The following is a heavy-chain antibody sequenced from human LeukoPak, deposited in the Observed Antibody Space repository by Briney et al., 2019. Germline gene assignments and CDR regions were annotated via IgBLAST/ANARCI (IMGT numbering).Heavy chain of an antibody. CDR3: VRDGGVSGYDLLDY. CDR1: GFTFSNYW. J-gene: IGHJ4*02. Sequence: GGSLRLSCAASGFTFSNYWMTWVRQAPGKGLEGVAHINQEGSKKYYMDSVKARFTISRDNAKNSLSLQMNSLRAEDTAVYYCVRDGGVSGYDLLDYWGQGTLVTVSS. V-gene: IGHV3-7*01. CDR2: INQEGSKK. D-gene: IGHD5-12*01.